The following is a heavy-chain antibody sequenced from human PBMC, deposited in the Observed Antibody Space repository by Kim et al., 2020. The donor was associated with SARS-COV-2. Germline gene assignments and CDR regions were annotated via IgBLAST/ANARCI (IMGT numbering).Heavy chain of an antibody. D-gene: IGHD3-3*01. J-gene: IGHJ4*02. CDR2: IYYSGST. Sequence: SETLSLTCTVSGGSISSSSYYWGWIRQPPGKGLEWIGSIYYSGSTYYNPSLKSRVTISVDTSKNQFSLKLSSVTAADTAVYYCARLRLPNYDFWSGPQWAYFDYWGQGTLVTVSS. CDR1: GGSISSSSYY. V-gene: IGHV4-39*01. CDR3: ARLRLPNYDFWSGPQWAYFDY.